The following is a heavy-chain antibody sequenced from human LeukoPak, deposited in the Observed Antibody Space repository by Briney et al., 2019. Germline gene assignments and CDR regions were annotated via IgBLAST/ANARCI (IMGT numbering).Heavy chain of an antibody. J-gene: IGHJ3*02. CDR2: INHSGST. Sequence: SETLSLTCAVYGGSFSGYYWNWIRQPPGKGLEWIGEINHSGSTNCNPSLKSRVTISLDTSKNQFSLKLSSVTAADTALYYCATHQLAPRAFDIWGQGTMVTVSS. D-gene: IGHD2-2*01. CDR3: ATHQLAPRAFDI. CDR1: GGSFSGYY. V-gene: IGHV4-34*01.